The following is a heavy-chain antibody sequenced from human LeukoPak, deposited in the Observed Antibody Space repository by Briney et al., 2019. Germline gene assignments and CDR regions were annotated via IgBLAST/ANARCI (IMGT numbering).Heavy chain of an antibody. CDR1: GGSISSSSYY. D-gene: IGHD6-6*01. V-gene: IGHV4-39*07. J-gene: IGHJ4*02. CDR3: ARGLRQLVRSWHY. CDR2: IYYTGST. Sequence: SETLSLTCTVSGGSISSSSYYWGWIRQPPGKGLESIGNIYYTGSTYYNPSLKSRVTMSADTSKNQFSLKLSSVTAADTAVYYCARGLRQLVRSWHYWGQGTLVTVSS.